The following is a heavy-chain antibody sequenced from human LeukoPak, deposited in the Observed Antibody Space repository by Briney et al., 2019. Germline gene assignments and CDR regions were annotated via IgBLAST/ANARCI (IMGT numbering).Heavy chain of an antibody. D-gene: IGHD3-10*01. CDR2: ISGSGGST. Sequence: SGGSLRLSCAASGFTFSSHWMNWVRQAPGKGLEWVSTISGSGGSTYYADSVKGRFTISRDNSKNTLYLQMNSLRAEDTAVYYCAKDFTMIRGSELDYWGQGTLVTVSS. CDR1: GFTFSSHW. V-gene: IGHV3-23*01. CDR3: AKDFTMIRGSELDY. J-gene: IGHJ4*02.